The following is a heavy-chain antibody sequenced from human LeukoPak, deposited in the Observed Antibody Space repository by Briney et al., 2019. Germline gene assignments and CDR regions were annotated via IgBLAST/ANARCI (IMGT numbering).Heavy chain of an antibody. J-gene: IGHJ5*02. Sequence: ASVKVSCKASGYTFIDYNMHWVRQAPGQRLEWVGMISPAGHNTDYAEELTGRVSLTSDTSTTTVYMEVSSLTSEDTAIYYCARAPRGTAGYYDPWGQGTLVTVSS. CDR3: ARAPRGTAGYYDP. CDR1: GYTFIDYN. D-gene: IGHD3-9*01. V-gene: IGHV1-46*01. CDR2: ISPAGHNT.